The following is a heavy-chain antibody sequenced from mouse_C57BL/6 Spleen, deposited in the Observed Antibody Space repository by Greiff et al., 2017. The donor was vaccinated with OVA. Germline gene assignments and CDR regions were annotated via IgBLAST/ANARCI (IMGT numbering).Heavy chain of an antibody. Sequence: EVKVVESGGGLVQPGGSLKLSCAASGFTFSDYYMYWVRQTPEKRLEWVAYISNGGGSTYYPDTVKGRFTISRDNAKNTLYLQMSRLKSEDTAMYYSARRGYYGSFDYWGQGTTLTVSS. V-gene: IGHV5-12*01. D-gene: IGHD1-1*01. CDR1: GFTFSDYY. CDR2: ISNGGGST. CDR3: ARRGYYGSFDY. J-gene: IGHJ2*01.